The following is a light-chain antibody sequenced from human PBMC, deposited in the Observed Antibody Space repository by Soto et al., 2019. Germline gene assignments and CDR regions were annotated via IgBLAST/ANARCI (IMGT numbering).Light chain of an antibody. Sequence: DIHITQSPSTLSSSVLYIFTITCLASQSISSCLAWYQQKPGKAPKLLIYDASRLQSGVPSRFSGSGSRTEFTLTIRSLHPEDFATSSCQQLNSYPQTFGQGPTVDIK. J-gene: IGKJ1*01. CDR3: QQLNSYPQT. V-gene: IGKV1-5*01. CDR1: QSISSC. CDR2: DAS.